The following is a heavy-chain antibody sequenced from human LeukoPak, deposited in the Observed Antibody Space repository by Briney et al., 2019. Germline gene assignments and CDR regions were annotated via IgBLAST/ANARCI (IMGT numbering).Heavy chain of an antibody. Sequence: GGSLRLSCAASGFTFSSYDTPWVRQAPGKGLEWVAVISFDGSNKYCADSVKGRFTISRDDSKNTLYLQMNSLRAEDTAVYYCARYIQSGYFDYWGQGTLVTVSS. CDR1: GFTFSSYD. V-gene: IGHV3-33*01. J-gene: IGHJ4*02. CDR2: ISFDGSNK. CDR3: ARYIQSGYFDY.